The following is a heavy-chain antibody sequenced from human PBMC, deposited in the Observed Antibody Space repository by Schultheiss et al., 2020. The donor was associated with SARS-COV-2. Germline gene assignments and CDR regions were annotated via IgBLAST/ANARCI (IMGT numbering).Heavy chain of an antibody. CDR2: ISWNSGST. CDR1: GFTFSSYA. J-gene: IGHJ5*02. V-gene: IGHV3-23*01. CDR3: AKDGQYYDILTGYYGWFDP. Sequence: GESLKISCAASGFTFSSYAMSWVRQAPGKGLEWVSGISWNSGSTYYADSVKGRFTISRDNSKNTLYLQMNSLRAEDTAVYYCAKDGQYYDILTGYYGWFDPWGQGTLVTVSS. D-gene: IGHD3-9*01.